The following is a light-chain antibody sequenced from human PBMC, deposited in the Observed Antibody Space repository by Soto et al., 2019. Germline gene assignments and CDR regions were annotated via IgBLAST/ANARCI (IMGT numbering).Light chain of an antibody. CDR1: QSVSSY. CDR3: QQRSNWPPIT. Sequence: VLTQSPGTVAVSPGERATLSCMASQSVSSYLAWYQQKPCQAPRLLIYDASNRATGLPARFSGSGSGTDFTLTISSLEPEDFAVYYCQQRSNWPPITFGQGTRLEI. V-gene: IGKV3-11*01. CDR2: DAS. J-gene: IGKJ5*01.